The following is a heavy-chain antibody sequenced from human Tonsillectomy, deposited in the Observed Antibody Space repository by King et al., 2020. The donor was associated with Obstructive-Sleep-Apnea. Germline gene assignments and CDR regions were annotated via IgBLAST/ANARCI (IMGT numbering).Heavy chain of an antibody. J-gene: IGHJ6*02. CDR1: GFTYRTFS. D-gene: IGHD2-15*01. CDR3: ARETGYCRGGRCYRYGMAV. CDR2: ITRSGSCI. V-gene: IGHV3-21*01. Sequence: VQLVEYGGGLVKPGGSLRLSCAASGFTYRTFSMNWVRQAPGKGWEGVSSITRSGSCINFVDSVKGRFTISRDKAKNSLFLQMKSMRAEDTAVYSCARETGYCRGGRCYRYGMAVWGQGTTVTVSS.